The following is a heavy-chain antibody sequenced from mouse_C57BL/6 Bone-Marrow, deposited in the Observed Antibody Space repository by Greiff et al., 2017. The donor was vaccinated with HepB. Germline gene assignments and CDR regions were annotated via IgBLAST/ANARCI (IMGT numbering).Heavy chain of an antibody. Sequence: QVQLQQPGAELLMPGASVKLSCKASGYTFTSYWMHWVKQRPGQGLEWIGEIDPSDSYTNYNQKFKGKSTLTVDKSSSTAYMQLSSLTSEDSAVYYCARERGLEGAFDYWGQGTTLTVSS. D-gene: IGHD3-3*01. CDR1: GYTFTSYW. CDR2: IDPSDSYT. J-gene: IGHJ2*01. V-gene: IGHV1-69*01. CDR3: ARERGLEGAFDY.